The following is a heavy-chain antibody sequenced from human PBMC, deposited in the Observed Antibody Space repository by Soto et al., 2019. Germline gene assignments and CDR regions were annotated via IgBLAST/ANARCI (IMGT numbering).Heavy chain of an antibody. CDR1: GFTFSSYG. J-gene: IGHJ3*02. V-gene: IGHV3-30*03. CDR2: ISYDGSNK. Sequence: PGGCPRLSCVDSGFTFSSYGMHWVSQAPGKGLEWVAVISYDGSNKYYADSVKGRFTISRDNSKNTLYLQMNSLRAEDTAVYYCAGSGEAQEDAFDIWGQGTMVTVSS. D-gene: IGHD3-3*01. CDR3: AGSGEAQEDAFDI.